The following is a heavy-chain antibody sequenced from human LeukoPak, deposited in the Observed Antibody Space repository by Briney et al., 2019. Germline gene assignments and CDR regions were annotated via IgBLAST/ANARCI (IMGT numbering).Heavy chain of an antibody. J-gene: IGHJ4*02. CDR2: IRSKANSYAT. CDR3: ARGPTNGQAFDY. Sequence: GGSLRLSCAASGFTFSGSAMHWVRQASGKGLEWVGRIRSKANSYATAYAASVKGRFTISRDDSKNTAYLQMNSRKTEDTAVYYCARGPTNGQAFDYWGQGTLVTVSS. D-gene: IGHD2-8*01. CDR1: GFTFSGSA. V-gene: IGHV3-73*01.